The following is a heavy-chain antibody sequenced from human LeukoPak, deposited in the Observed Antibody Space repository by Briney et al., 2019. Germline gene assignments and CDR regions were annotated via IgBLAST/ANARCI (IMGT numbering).Heavy chain of an antibody. CDR1: GYTFTGYY. V-gene: IGHV1-2*02. CDR3: ARGGRFYYGSGSYLYYYMDV. Sequence: ASVKVSYKASGYTFTGYYMHWVRQAPGQGLEWMGWINPNNGDTNYAQKFQGRVTMTRDTSISTAYMELSRLRSDDTAVYYCARGGRFYYGSGSYLYYYMDVWGKGTTVTVSS. D-gene: IGHD3-10*01. CDR2: INPNNGDT. J-gene: IGHJ6*03.